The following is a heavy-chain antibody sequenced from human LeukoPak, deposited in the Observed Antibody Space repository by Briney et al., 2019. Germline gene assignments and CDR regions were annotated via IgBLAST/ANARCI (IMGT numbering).Heavy chain of an antibody. CDR3: ARALYYDSSGDY. V-gene: IGHV4-39*07. J-gene: IGHJ4*02. CDR1: GGSISSSSYY. Sequence: PSETLSLTCTVSGGSISSSSYYWGWIRQPPGKGLEWIGSIYYSGSTYYNPSLKSRVTISVDTSKNQFSLKLSSVTAADTAVYYCARALYYDSSGDYWGQGTLVTVSS. D-gene: IGHD3-22*01. CDR2: IYYSGST.